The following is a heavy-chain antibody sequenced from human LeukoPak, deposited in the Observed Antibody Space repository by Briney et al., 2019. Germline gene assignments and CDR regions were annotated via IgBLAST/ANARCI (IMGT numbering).Heavy chain of an antibody. J-gene: IGHJ4*02. D-gene: IGHD3-22*01. CDR3: AKDSNYYDSSGYYYFDY. Sequence: PGGSLRLSCAASGFTFSSCGMHWVRQAPGKGLEWVAIISYDGSYKYYADSVKGRFTISRDNSKNTLYLQMNSLRAEDTAVYYCAKDSNYYDSSGYYYFDYWGQGTLVTVSS. CDR2: ISYDGSYK. V-gene: IGHV3-30*18. CDR1: GFTFSSCG.